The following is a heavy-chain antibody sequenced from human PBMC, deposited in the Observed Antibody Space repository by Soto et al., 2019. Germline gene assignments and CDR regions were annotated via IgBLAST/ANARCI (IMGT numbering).Heavy chain of an antibody. CDR2: INPSGGST. CDR3: ARDPENIVVVVAATPANWFDP. D-gene: IGHD2-15*01. CDR1: GYTFISYY. J-gene: IGHJ5*02. Sequence: QVQLVQSGAEVKKPGASVKVSCKASGYTFISYYMHWVRQAPGQGLEWMGIINPSGGSTSYAQKFQGRVTMTRDTSTSTVYMELSSLRSEDTAVYYCARDPENIVVVVAATPANWFDPWGQGTLVTVSS. V-gene: IGHV1-46*01.